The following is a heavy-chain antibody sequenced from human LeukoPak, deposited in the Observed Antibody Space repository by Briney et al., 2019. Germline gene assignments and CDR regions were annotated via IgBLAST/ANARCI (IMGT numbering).Heavy chain of an antibody. CDR1: GYRFTNYW. CDR2: IYPDDSDT. Sequence: GESLKISCKGSGYRFTNYWIGWVRQMPGKGPEWMGLIYPDDSDTRYSPSFQGQVTISADRSITTAFLQWSSLKASDTAMYFCVIGGNSITSCYRWFDYWGEGGLVTVSS. CDR3: VIGGNSITSCYRWFDY. V-gene: IGHV5-51*01. D-gene: IGHD2-2*02. J-gene: IGHJ4*02.